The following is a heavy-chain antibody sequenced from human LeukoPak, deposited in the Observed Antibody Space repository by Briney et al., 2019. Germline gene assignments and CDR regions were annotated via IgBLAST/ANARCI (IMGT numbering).Heavy chain of an antibody. V-gene: IGHV1-24*01. CDR1: GYTLTELS. D-gene: IGHD6-13*01. CDR2: FDPEDGET. CDR3: ARGDVAAAGNYYYYYGMDV. Sequence: ASVKVSCKVSGYTLTELSMHWVRQAPGKGLEWMGGFDPEDGETIYAQKFQGRVTMTEDTSTDTAYMELSSLRSDDTAVYYCARGDVAAAGNYYYYYGMDVWGQGTTVTVSS. J-gene: IGHJ6*02.